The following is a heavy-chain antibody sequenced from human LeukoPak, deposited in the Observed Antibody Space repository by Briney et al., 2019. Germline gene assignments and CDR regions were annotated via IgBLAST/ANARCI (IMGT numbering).Heavy chain of an antibody. CDR2: MNPNSGNT. CDR3: ARAATYSGYDFDWFDP. V-gene: IGHV1-8*01. J-gene: IGHJ5*02. CDR1: GGTVRRFG. Sequence: GASVKVSCKASGGTVRRFGISWVRQATGQGLEWMGWMNPNSGNTGYAQKFQGRVTMTRNTSISTAYMELSSLRSEDTAVYYCARAATYSGYDFDWFDPWGQGTLVTVSS. D-gene: IGHD5-12*01.